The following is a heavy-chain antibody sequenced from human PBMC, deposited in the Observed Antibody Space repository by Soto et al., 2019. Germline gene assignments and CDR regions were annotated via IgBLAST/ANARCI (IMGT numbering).Heavy chain of an antibody. Sequence: PGGSLRLSCAASGFAFSSYSMNRVRQAPGKGLEWVSVIYSGGSTYYADSVKGRFTISRDNSKNTLYLQMNSLRAEDTAVYYCASPGYSSGWTFFDYWGQGTLVTVSS. CDR3: ASPGYSSGWTFFDY. CDR2: IYSGGST. V-gene: IGHV3-53*01. J-gene: IGHJ4*02. D-gene: IGHD6-19*01. CDR1: GFAFSSYS.